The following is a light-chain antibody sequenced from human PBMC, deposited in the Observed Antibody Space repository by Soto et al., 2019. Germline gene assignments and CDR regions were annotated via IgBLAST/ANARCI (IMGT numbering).Light chain of an antibody. CDR2: KAS. CDR3: QQYSSYSAFT. V-gene: IGKV1-5*03. CDR1: QSVSSW. J-gene: IGKJ3*01. Sequence: DIQMTQSPSTLSASVGDRVIITCRTSQSVSSWLAWYQQKPGKAPNLLIYKASTLQSGVPSRFSGSGSGTEFTLTIASLQPDDFATYYCQQYSSYSAFTFGPGTKVDI.